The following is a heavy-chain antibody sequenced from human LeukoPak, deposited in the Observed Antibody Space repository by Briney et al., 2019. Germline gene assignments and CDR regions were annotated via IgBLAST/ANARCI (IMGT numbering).Heavy chain of an antibody. V-gene: IGHV1-46*01. CDR2: INPSSGST. CDR1: GYTFTTYY. J-gene: IGHJ4*02. Sequence: ASVTVPCKASGYTFTTYYMHWVRQAPGQGLEWMGIINPSSGSTSYAQKFQGRVTMTRDTSTSTVYMELSSLRSEDTAIYYCARVLGAHRYGSIDHWGQGTLVTVSS. D-gene: IGHD5-18*01. CDR3: ARVLGAHRYGSIDH.